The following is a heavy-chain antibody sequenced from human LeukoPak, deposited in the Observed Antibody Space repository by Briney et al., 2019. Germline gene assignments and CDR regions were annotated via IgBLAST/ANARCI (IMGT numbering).Heavy chain of an antibody. D-gene: IGHD2-15*01. J-gene: IGHJ4*02. CDR1: GGSFSGYY. V-gene: IGHV4-34*01. CDR2: INHSGST. Sequence: SETLSLTCAVYGGSFSGYYWSWIRQPPGKGLEWIGEINHSGSTNYNPSLKSRVTISVDTSKNQFSLKLSSVTAADTAVYYCARGERLSGGSCYGYWGQGTLVTVSS. CDR3: ARGERLSGGSCYGY.